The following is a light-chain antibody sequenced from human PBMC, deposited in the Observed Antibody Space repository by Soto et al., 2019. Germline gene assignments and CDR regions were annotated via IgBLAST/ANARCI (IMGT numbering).Light chain of an antibody. V-gene: IGKV2-28*01. CDR3: MQALQTPT. CDR2: LGS. Sequence: VMTQSPLSLPVTPGEPASISCRSSQSLLHSNGYNYLDWYLQKPGQSPQLLIYLGSNRASGVPDRFSGSGSGTDFTLKISRVEAEDVGVYYCMQALQTPTFGQGTKVDIK. CDR1: QSLLHSNGYNY. J-gene: IGKJ1*01.